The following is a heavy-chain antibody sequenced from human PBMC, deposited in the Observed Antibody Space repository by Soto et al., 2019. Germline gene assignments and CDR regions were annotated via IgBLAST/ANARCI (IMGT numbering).Heavy chain of an antibody. J-gene: IGHJ4*02. CDR2: IIPIFGTA. CDR1: GGTFSSYA. D-gene: IGHD3-22*01. V-gene: IGHV1-69*01. CDR3: ARDQTYYYDSSGYPTFIY. Sequence: QVQLVQSGAEVKKPGSTLKVSCKASGGTFSSYAISWVRQAPGQGLEWMGGIIPIFGTANYAQKFQGRVTIPADESTSTAYMELSSLRSADTAVYYCARDQTYYYDSSGYPTFIYWGQGTMVTVSS.